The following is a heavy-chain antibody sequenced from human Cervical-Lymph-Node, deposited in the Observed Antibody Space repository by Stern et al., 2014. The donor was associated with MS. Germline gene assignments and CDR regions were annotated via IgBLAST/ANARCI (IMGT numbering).Heavy chain of an antibody. D-gene: IGHD2-15*01. Sequence: EVQLLESGAEVKKPGESLKISCKASGYNLISHWIGWVRQMPGKGLEWMGIIYPGDSDTRYSPSFQGQVTISVDKSISTAYLQWSSLKASDTAMYYCARNLVGHWYFDLWGRGTLVTVSS. CDR3: ARNLVGHWYFDL. J-gene: IGHJ2*01. V-gene: IGHV5-51*03. CDR1: GYNLISHW. CDR2: IYPGDSDT.